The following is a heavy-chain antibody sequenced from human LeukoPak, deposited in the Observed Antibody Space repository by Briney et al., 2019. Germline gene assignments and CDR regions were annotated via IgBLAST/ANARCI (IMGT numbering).Heavy chain of an antibody. D-gene: IGHD3-22*01. CDR1: GFTFTGYA. CDR2: ISGDAANT. J-gene: IGHJ1*01. Sequence: GGSLRLSCAASGFTFTGYAMSWLRQAPEKGLEFVSAISGDAANTFYADSVKGRFTVSRDNSQNILYLQLSNLRAEDTAVYYCAKRDYYDSSGFSPLFQHWGPGTLVTVSS. V-gene: IGHV3-23*01. CDR3: AKRDYYDSSGFSPLFQH.